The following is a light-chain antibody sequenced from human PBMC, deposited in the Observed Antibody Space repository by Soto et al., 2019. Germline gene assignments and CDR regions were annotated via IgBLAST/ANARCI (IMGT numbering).Light chain of an antibody. CDR2: DAS. J-gene: IGKJ5*01. CDR1: QSVSSN. V-gene: IGKV3-11*01. Sequence: EIVITQSPATLYVSPGESATVSGAASQSVSSNLAWHQPKPGQAPRILMYDASTRAPGIPARFIGRGSGADFTLTISSLEPEDFAVYYCPQRSDSITFGQGTRLEIK. CDR3: PQRSDSIT.